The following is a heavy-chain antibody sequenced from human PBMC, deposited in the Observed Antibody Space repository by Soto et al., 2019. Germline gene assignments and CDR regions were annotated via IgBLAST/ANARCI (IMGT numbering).Heavy chain of an antibody. CDR3: AKGGRQWLVTSDFNY. CDR2: VSHDGRNT. V-gene: IGHV3-30*18. D-gene: IGHD6-19*01. Sequence: VQLVESGGGMVQPGRSLRLSCAASGFTFSDYAMHWVRQAPGKGLEWVAVVSHDGRNTHYADSVKGRFTISRDSSKNRVSLEMTSLRAEDTAVYYCAKGGRQWLVTSDFNYWGQGALVTVSS. CDR1: GFTFSDYA. J-gene: IGHJ4*02.